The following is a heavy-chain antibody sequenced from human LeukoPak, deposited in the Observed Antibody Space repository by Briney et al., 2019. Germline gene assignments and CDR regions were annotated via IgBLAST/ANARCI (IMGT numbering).Heavy chain of an antibody. D-gene: IGHD3-22*01. CDR3: ARDPYDSSGYPMAY. V-gene: IGHV3-33*01. Sequence: PGGSLRLSCAASGFTFSSYGMHWVRQAPGKGLEWVAVIWYDGSNKYYADSVKGRFTISRDNSKNTLYLQMNSLRAEDTAVYYCARDPYDSSGYPMAYWGQGTLVTVSS. CDR1: GFTFSSYG. J-gene: IGHJ4*02. CDR2: IWYDGSNK.